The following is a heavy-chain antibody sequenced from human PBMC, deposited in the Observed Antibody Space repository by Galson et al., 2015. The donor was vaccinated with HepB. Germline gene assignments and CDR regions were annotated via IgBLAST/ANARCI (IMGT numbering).Heavy chain of an antibody. D-gene: IGHD2-21*02. CDR2: ISSSSSYI. V-gene: IGHV3-21*01. Sequence: SLRLSCAASGFTFSSYSMNWVRQAPGKGLEWVSSISSSSSYIYYADSVKGRFTISRDNAKNSLYLQMNSLRAEDTAVYYCARGRVKVTLKTGPGYFDLWGRGTLVTVSS. CDR1: GFTFSSYS. CDR3: ARGRVKVTLKTGPGYFDL. J-gene: IGHJ2*01.